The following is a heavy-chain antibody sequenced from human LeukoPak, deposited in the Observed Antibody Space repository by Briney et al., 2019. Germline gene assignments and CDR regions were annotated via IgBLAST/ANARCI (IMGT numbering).Heavy chain of an antibody. CDR1: GGSISSYY. D-gene: IGHD6-19*01. CDR2: IYYSGST. V-gene: IGHV4-59*01. J-gene: IGHJ4*02. CDR3: ARDLGIAVAPGGGAYFDY. Sequence: SETLSLTCTVSGGSISSYYWSWIRQPPGKGLEWIGYIYYSGSTNYNPSLKSRVTISVDTSKNQFSLKLSSVTAADTAVYYCARDLGIAVAPGGGAYFDYWGQGTLVTVSS.